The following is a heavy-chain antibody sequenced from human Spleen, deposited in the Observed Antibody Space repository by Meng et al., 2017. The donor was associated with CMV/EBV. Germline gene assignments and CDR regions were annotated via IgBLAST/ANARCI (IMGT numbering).Heavy chain of an antibody. CDR2: INPDGGSK. D-gene: IGHD1-14*01. J-gene: IGHJ4*02. CDR3: TIGPIDHVPN. Sequence: ASVKVSCKTSGYTFMSYYIHWVRQATGQGLEWMGRINPDGGSKTYAQSFQDRVTLTSDTSTSTVYMELSSLSSEDTAVYYCTIGPIDHVPNWGQGTLVTVSS. V-gene: IGHV1-46*01. CDR1: GYTFMSYY.